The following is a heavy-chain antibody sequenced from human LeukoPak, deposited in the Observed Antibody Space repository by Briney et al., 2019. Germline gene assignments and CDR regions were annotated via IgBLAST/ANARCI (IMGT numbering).Heavy chain of an antibody. CDR3: TTEYYYDSSGLGY. CDR2: IKSKTDGGTK. V-gene: IGHV3-15*01. CDR1: GFTFSNAW. Sequence: PGGSLRLSCAASGFTFSNAWMSWVRQAPGKGLEWVGRIKSKTDGGTKDYAAPVKGRFTISRDDSKNTLYLQMNSLKTEDTAVYYCTTEYYYDSSGLGYWGQGTLVTVSS. J-gene: IGHJ4*02. D-gene: IGHD3-22*01.